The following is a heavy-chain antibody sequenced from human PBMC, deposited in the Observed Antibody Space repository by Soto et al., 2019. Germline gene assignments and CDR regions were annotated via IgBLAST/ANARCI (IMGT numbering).Heavy chain of an antibody. CDR1: GGSISRYY. V-gene: IGHV4-59*08. D-gene: IGHD3-16*02. CDR3: ARGYYDYVWGSYRYTDYYGMDV. CDR2: IYYSGST. J-gene: IGHJ6*02. Sequence: PSETLSLTCTVSGGSISRYYWSWIRQPPGKGLEWIGYIYYSGSTNYNPSLKSRVTISVDTSKNQFSLKLSSVTAADTAVYYCARGYYDYVWGSYRYTDYYGMDVWGQGNTVTVSS.